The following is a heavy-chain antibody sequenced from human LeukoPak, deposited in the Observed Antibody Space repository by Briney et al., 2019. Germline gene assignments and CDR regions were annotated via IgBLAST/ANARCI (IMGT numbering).Heavy chain of an antibody. CDR1: GFTFGSYA. CDR2: ISYDGTNE. J-gene: IGHJ6*02. V-gene: IGHV3-30*04. CDR3: ARGGGLDV. D-gene: IGHD3-16*01. Sequence: GGSLRPSCAASGFTFGSYAIHWVRQAPGKGLEWMAVISYDGTNEYYADSVKGRFTISRDNAKNSLYLQMSNLRAEDTAVYFCARGGGLDVWGQGATVTVSS.